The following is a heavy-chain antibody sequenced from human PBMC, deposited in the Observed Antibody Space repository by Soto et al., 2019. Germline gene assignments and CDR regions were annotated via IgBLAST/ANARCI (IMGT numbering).Heavy chain of an antibody. D-gene: IGHD3-16*01. V-gene: IGHV1-69*01. CDR2: IIPVFDKA. J-gene: IGHJ3*01. Sequence: QVQLVQSGADVKKPGSSVKVSCKTSGGSFGSSAISWVRQAPAQGLEWMGEIIPVFDKANYAQNFQGRLTITADEPSRTVFMQLSSLRPEDTAVYFCARLRRDWGEAFELWGLGTFLTVSS. CDR1: GGSFGSSA. CDR3: ARLRRDWGEAFEL.